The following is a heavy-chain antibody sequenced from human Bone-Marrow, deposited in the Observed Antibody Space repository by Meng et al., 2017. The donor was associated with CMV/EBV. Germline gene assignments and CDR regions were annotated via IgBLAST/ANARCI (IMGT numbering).Heavy chain of an antibody. V-gene: IGHV3-33*01. CDR1: GFTFSSYG. D-gene: IGHD2-8*02. CDR2: IWYDGSNK. J-gene: IGHJ5*01. CDR3: ASANHGGVISSYNGFDP. Sequence: GGSLRLSCAASGFTFSSYGMHWVGQAPGKGLEWVAVIWYDGSNKYYADSVRGRFTISRDNSKNSLYLQMNSLKAEDTAVYYCASANHGGVISSYNGFDPWGQGTLVTVSS.